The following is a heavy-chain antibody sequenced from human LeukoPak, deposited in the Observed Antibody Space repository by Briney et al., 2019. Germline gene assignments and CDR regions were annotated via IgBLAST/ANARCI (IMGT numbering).Heavy chain of an antibody. D-gene: IGHD3-10*01. CDR3: ARSLTMVRGVIIPVDAFDI. CDR1: GYTFTSYG. V-gene: IGHV1-18*01. CDR2: ISAYNGNT. Sequence: ASVKVSCKASGYTFTSYGISWVRQAPGQGLEWMGWISAYNGNTNYAQKFQGRVTITADKSTSTAYMELSSLRSEDTAVYYCARSLTMVRGVIIPVDAFDIWGQGTMVTVSS. J-gene: IGHJ3*02.